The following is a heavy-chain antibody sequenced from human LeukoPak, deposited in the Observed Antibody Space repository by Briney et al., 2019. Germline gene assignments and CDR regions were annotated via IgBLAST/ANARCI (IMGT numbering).Heavy chain of an antibody. V-gene: IGHV1-18*01. CDR1: GYTFTSYG. D-gene: IGHD3-22*01. J-gene: IGHJ5*02. CDR2: ISAYNGNT. CDR3: AREIVVVTNNWFDP. Sequence: ASVKVSCKASGYTFTSYGISWVRQAPGQGLEWMGWISAYNGNTNYAQKLQGRVTMTTDTSTSTAYMELRSLRSEDTAVYYCAREIVVVTNNWFDPWGQGTLVTVSS.